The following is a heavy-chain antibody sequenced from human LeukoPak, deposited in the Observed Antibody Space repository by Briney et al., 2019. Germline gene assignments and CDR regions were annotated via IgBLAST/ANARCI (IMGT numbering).Heavy chain of an antibody. CDR2: TYYRSTWYN. CDR3: ARRLTQYDCFDP. D-gene: IGHD2-2*01. CDR1: GDIVSSNSVT. V-gene: IGHV6-1*01. J-gene: IGHJ5*02. Sequence: NHSQTLSLTCATSGDIVSSNSVTWNWIRQSPSRGLEWLGRTYYRSTWYNDYAVSVRGRITVNPDTSKNQFSLHLNSVTPEDTAVYYCARRLTQYDCFDPWGQGILVTVSS.